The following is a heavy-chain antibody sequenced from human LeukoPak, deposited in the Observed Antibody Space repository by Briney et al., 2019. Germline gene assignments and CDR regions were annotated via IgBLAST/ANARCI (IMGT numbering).Heavy chain of an antibody. V-gene: IGHV4-39*07. J-gene: IGHJ3*02. CDR3: ARVPVVAAAGNTFDI. D-gene: IGHD6-13*01. Sequence: SETLSLTCTVSGGSISSNNYYWGWIRQPPGKGLEWIGSIYYSGSTYNNPSLKSRVTISVDTTKNQFSLKLTSVTAADTAVYYCARVPVVAAAGNTFDIWGQGTMLTVSS. CDR2: IYYSGST. CDR1: GGSISSNNYY.